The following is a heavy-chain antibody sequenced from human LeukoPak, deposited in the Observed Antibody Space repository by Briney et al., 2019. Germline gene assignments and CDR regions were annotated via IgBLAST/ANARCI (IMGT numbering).Heavy chain of an antibody. CDR1: GYIFTHYW. D-gene: IGHD3-10*01. Sequence: GESLQISCQVSGYIFTHYWIGWVRQVAGKGLESMGLIYPADSDTTYSPSFQGQVTISADKSISTVYLQWSSLRASDTAMYYCARQSRDGSKTRGYYFDYWGQGTLVTVSS. J-gene: IGHJ4*02. V-gene: IGHV5-51*01. CDR2: IYPADSDT. CDR3: ARQSRDGSKTRGYYFDY.